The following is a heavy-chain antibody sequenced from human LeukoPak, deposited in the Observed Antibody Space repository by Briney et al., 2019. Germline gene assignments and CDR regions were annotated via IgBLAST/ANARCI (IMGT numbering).Heavy chain of an antibody. CDR1: GFTFDDNG. CDR3: ATHSYYYGSGSYPHYLDY. CDR2: LNWNGGTT. V-gene: IGHV3-20*04. Sequence: GGSLRLSCAASGFTFDDNGMSWVRQAPGKGLEWVSGLNWNGGTTGYADSEKGRFTISRDNAKNFLYLQMNSLRAEDTALYCCATHSYYYGSGSYPHYLDYWGQGTLVTVSS. D-gene: IGHD3-10*01. J-gene: IGHJ4*02.